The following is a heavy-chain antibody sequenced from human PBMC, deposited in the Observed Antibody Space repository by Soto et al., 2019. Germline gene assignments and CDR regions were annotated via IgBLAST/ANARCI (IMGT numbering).Heavy chain of an antibody. CDR3: VKVYYGSGIDSFDY. D-gene: IGHD3-10*01. J-gene: IGHJ4*02. CDR2: ISGSGGST. Sequence: GGSLRLSCAASGFTFSNYAMSWVRQAPGKGLEWVSGISGSGGSTYYADSVKGRFTISRDNSKNTLYLQMNSLRAEDTAVYYCVKVYYGSGIDSFDYWGRGTLVTVSS. V-gene: IGHV3-23*01. CDR1: GFTFSNYA.